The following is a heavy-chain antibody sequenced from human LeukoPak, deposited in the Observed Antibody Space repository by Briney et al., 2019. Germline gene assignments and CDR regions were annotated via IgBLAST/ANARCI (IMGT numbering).Heavy chain of an antibody. J-gene: IGHJ4*02. CDR1: GDSVSSHRAA. CDR3: ARGATAYFDS. V-gene: IGHV6-1*01. CDR2: TYSRSKWYY. Sequence: SQTLSLTCAISGDSVSSHRAALCLVMQSPSRFLAWLGRTYSRSKWYYDYAVSVKSRITITPDTSKNQFSLQLNSVTPEDTAVYYCARGATAYFDSWGQGTLVTVSS. D-gene: IGHD5-12*01.